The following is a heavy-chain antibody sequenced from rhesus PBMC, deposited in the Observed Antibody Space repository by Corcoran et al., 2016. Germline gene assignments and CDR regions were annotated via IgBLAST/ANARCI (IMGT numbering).Heavy chain of an antibody. J-gene: IGHJ4*01. CDR2: IYGSGGSN. V-gene: IGHV4S14*01. CDR3: ARDRDYGSNYFDY. CDR1: GSSLRTGYY. D-gene: IGHD4-29*01. Sequence: QVQLQESGPGLVKPSEPLSLTCAVSGSSLRTGYYGNWFPHPPVNGLEGIGGIYGSGGSNYHNPALKSRVTLSVDTSKNQVSLKLSSVTAADTAVYYCARDRDYGSNYFDYWGQGVLVTVSS.